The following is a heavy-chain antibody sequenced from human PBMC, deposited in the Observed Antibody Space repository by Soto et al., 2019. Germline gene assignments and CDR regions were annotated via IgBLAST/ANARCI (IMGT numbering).Heavy chain of an antibody. CDR2: IFGRGGST. CDR1: GFTFSSYA. J-gene: IGHJ3*02. CDR3: AKEASGQWLGGSPFDI. V-gene: IGHV3-23*01. Sequence: EVQLLESGGGLVQPGGSLRLSCAASGFTFSSYAMTWVRQAPGKGLEWVSLIFGRGGSTYYTDSVKGRFTISRDNSKNTLYLQMNNLRAEDTAIYYCAKEASGQWLGGSPFDIWGQGTMVTVSS. D-gene: IGHD6-19*01.